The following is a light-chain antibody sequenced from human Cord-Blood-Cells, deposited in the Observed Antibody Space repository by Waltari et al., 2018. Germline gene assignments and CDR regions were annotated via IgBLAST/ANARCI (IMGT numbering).Light chain of an antibody. CDR2: WAS. Sequence: DIVMTQSPDSLAVSLGERATINCKSSQSVLYSPNNKNYLAWYQQKPGQPPKLLIYWASTRESGVPDRFSGSGSGTDFTLTIISLQAEDVAVYYCQQYYSTPYSFGQGTKLEIK. CDR3: QQYYSTPYS. V-gene: IGKV4-1*01. CDR1: QSVLYSPNNKNY. J-gene: IGKJ2*03.